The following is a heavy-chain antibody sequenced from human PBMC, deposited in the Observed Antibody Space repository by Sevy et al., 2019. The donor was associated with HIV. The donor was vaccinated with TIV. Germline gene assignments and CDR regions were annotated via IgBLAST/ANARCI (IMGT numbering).Heavy chain of an antibody. CDR1: GFTFSNTW. V-gene: IGHV3-15*01. J-gene: IGHJ4*02. CDR3: TTESGYSSGWYLNYFDY. D-gene: IGHD6-19*01. CDR2: IKSKTDGGTT. Sequence: GGSLRLSCAASGFTFSNTWMSWVRQAPGKGLEWVGRIKSKTDGGTTDYAAPVKGRFTISRDDSKNTLYLQMNSLKNEDTAVYYCTTESGYSSGWYLNYFDYWGQGTLVTVSS.